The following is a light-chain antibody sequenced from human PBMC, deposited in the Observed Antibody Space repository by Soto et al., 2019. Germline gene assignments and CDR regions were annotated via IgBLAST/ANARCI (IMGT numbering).Light chain of an antibody. CDR3: LQDYNYPRT. V-gene: IGKV1-6*01. CDR1: QSISSH. CDR2: ATS. Sequence: IRMTQSPSSLSASVGGTVTITCRASQSISSHLAWYQQKPGKAPKLLIYATSSLQSGVPSRFSGSGSGRDFTLTISSLRPEDFATYYCLQDYNYPRTFGQGTKVDIK. J-gene: IGKJ1*01.